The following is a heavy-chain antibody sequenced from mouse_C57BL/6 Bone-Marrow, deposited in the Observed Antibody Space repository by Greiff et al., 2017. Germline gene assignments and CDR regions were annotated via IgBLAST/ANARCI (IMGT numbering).Heavy chain of an antibody. J-gene: IGHJ1*03. V-gene: IGHV1-26*01. CDR2: INPNNGGT. CDR3: ARYLIRGAGWYFDV. Sequence: EVQLQQSGPELVKPGASVKISCKASGYTFTDYYMNWVKQSHGKSLEWIGDINPNNGGTSYNQKFKGKATLTVDKSSSTAYMELRSLTSEDSAVYSCARYLIRGAGWYFDVWGTGTTVTVSS. CDR1: GYTFTDYY.